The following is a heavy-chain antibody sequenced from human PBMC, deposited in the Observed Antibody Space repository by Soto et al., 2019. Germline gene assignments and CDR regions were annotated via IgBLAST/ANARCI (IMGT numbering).Heavy chain of an antibody. V-gene: IGHV1-18*01. D-gene: IGHD4-4*01. CDR3: AREGGSGTVTTVYYYYFMDV. J-gene: IGHJ6*03. CDR2: ISAYNGNT. Sequence: ASVKVSCKASGYTFTSYGISWVRQAPGQGLEWMGWISAYNGNTNYAQKLQGRVTMTTDTSTSTAYMELRSLRSDDTAVYYCAREGGSGTVTTVYYYYFMDVWGKGTTVTVS. CDR1: GYTFTSYG.